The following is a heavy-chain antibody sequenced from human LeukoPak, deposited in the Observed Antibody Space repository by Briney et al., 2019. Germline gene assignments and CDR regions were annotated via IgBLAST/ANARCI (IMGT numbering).Heavy chain of an antibody. J-gene: IGHJ5*02. CDR1: GFIFSQYS. CDR3: ARDAGNSGYGCDL. Sequence: PGGSLRLSCAASGFIFSQYSMNWVRQAPGKGLEWVSHIRSSSETFYADSVKGRFTISRDNARNSLHLQMNNLRGEDTAIYYCARDAGNSGYGCDLWGQGTLVTVSS. V-gene: IGHV3-48*01. CDR2: IRSSSET. D-gene: IGHD5-12*01.